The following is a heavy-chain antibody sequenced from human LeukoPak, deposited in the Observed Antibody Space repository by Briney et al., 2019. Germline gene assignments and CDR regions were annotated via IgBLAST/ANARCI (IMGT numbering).Heavy chain of an antibody. V-gene: IGHV4-39*01. Sequence: PSETLSLTCTVSGGSIRSSYYYWGWIRQPPGKGLEWIGSIYDSGSTYYNPSLKSRVTISVDTSKNQFSLKLNSVTAADTAVYYCAREINYVYYWGQGTLVTVSS. CDR3: AREINYVYY. D-gene: IGHD5-24*01. CDR2: IYDSGST. J-gene: IGHJ4*02. CDR1: GGSIRSSYYY.